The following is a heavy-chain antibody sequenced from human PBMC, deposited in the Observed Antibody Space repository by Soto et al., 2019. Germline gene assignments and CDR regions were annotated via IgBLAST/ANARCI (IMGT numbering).Heavy chain of an antibody. Sequence: GSLRLSCTVSGGSISSYYWSWIRQPPGKGLEWIGYIYYSGSTNYNPSLKSRVTISVDTSKNQFSLKLSSVTAADTAVYYCARRRKDIVDYEFHYDAFDIWGQGTMVTVSS. V-gene: IGHV4-59*08. CDR1: GGSISSYY. CDR2: IYYSGST. CDR3: ARRRKDIVDYEFHYDAFDI. J-gene: IGHJ3*02. D-gene: IGHD5-12*01.